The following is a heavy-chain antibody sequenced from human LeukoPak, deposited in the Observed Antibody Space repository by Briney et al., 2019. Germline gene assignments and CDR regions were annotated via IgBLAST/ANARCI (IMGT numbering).Heavy chain of an antibody. V-gene: IGHV3-30*09. J-gene: IGHJ4*02. CDR1: GFTFRSYV. Sequence: GGSLRLSCEASGFTFRSYVLHWVRHTPGRGLEWVALVSFDESDKAYSDPVKGRFAISRDNSKSTLSLEMNSLRPEDSGVYYCVLLNYRGNSGDYWGQGTLVTVSS. D-gene: IGHD4-23*01. CDR3: VLLNYRGNSGDY. CDR2: VSFDESDK.